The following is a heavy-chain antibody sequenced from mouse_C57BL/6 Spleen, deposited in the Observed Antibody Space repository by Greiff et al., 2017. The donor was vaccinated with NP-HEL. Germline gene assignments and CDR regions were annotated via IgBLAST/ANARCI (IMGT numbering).Heavy chain of an antibody. Sequence: QVQLQQPGAELVKPGASVKLSCKASGYTFTSYWMQWVKQRPGQGLEWIGEIDPSDSYTNYNQKFTGKATLTVDTSSSTAYMQLSSLTSEDSAVYYCARGGGRYWYFDVWGTGTTVTVSS. J-gene: IGHJ1*03. CDR2: IDPSDSYT. CDR3: ARGGGRYWYFDV. V-gene: IGHV1-50*01. CDR1: GYTFTSYW.